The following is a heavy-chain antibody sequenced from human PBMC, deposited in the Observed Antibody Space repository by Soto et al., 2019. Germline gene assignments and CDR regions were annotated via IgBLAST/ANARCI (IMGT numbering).Heavy chain of an antibody. CDR3: ATSFRYFDN. V-gene: IGHV3-23*01. CDR2: ISGTASRT. D-gene: IGHD3-9*01. CDR1: GFTPTTTP. J-gene: IGHJ5*02. Sequence: GGSLRLSCAGSGFTPTTTPLSCVRQPPGKGLEWVTTISGTASRTYYVDSVKGRFFISRDNYKNTVTLQMNNLTVDDTAVYYCATSFRYFDNWGQGTRVTVS.